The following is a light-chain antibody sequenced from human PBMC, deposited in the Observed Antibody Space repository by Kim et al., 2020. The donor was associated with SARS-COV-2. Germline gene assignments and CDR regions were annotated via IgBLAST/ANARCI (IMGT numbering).Light chain of an antibody. CDR3: NSRDNNDNVL. CDR2: GKN. V-gene: IGLV3-19*01. CDR1: SLTPYS. J-gene: IGLJ2*01. Sequence: VALGQTVRLTCQGDSLTPYSPTWFQQKPGQAPIVVFYGKNNRPSGIPDRFSGSSSGNTASLTITATQAGDEADYYCNSRDNNDNVLFGGGTQLTVL.